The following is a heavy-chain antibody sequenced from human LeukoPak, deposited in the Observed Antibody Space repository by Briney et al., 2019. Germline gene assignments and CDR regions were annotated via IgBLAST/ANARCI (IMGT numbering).Heavy chain of an antibody. Sequence: SETLSLTCAVSGGSISSSNWWSWVRPPPGKGLEGIGEIYHSGSTNYNPSLKSRVTISVDKSKNQFSLKVSSVTAADTAVYYCARVKARATMGVYFDYWGQGTLVTVSS. D-gene: IGHD3-16*01. J-gene: IGHJ4*02. CDR1: GGSISSSNW. CDR2: IYHSGST. CDR3: ARVKARATMGVYFDY. V-gene: IGHV4-4*02.